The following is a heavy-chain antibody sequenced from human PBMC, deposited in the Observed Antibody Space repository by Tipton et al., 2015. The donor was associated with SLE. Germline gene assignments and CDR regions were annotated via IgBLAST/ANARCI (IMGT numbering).Heavy chain of an antibody. V-gene: IGHV4-59*12. CDR1: GGSISSYY. CDR3: ASWAPVGATGGFDA. J-gene: IGHJ3*01. CDR2: IHYSGST. D-gene: IGHD1-26*01. Sequence: LRLSCTVSGGSISSYYWSWIRQPPGKGLEWIGYIHYSGSTNYNPSLKSRVTILVDTSKNQFSLKLTSVTAADTAVYFCASWAPVGATGGFDAWGQGTMVTFSS.